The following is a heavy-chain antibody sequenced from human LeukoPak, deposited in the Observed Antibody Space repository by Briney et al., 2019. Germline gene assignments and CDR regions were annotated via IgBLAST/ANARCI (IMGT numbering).Heavy chain of an antibody. J-gene: IGHJ4*02. D-gene: IGHD3-10*01. CDR1: GGSIYSSSYY. V-gene: IGHV4-39*01. CDR2: IYYSGST. CDR3: ARTSYYGSGSYDY. Sequence: PSETLSLTCTVSGGSIYSSSYYWGWIRQSPGKGLEWIGSIYYSGSTYYNPSLKSRATISVDASKNQFSLKLTSVTAADTAVYYCARTSYYGSGSYDYWGQGTLVTVSS.